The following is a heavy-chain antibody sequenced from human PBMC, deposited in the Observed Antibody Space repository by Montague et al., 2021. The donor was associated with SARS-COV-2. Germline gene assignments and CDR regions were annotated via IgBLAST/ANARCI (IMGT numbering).Heavy chain of an antibody. CDR2: IDWDDDK. J-gene: IGHJ5*02. Sequence: PALVKPTQTLTLTCTFSGFSLSTSGMCVSWIRQPPGKALEWLARIDWDDDKYYSTSLKTRLTISKDTSNNQVFLTMTNMDPVDTATYDCARVAVAGFPRFDPWGQGTLVTVSS. D-gene: IGHD6-19*01. CDR3: ARVAVAGFPRFDP. V-gene: IGHV2-70*11. CDR1: GFSLSTSGMC.